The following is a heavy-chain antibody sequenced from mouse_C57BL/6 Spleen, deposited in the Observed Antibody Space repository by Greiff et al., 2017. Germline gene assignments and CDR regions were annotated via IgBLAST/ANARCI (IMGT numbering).Heavy chain of an antibody. J-gene: IGHJ2*01. CDR3: ASTVVATDY. D-gene: IGHD1-1*01. CDR2: IDPSDSYT. Sequence: QVQLQQPGAELVKPGASVKLSCKASGYTFTSYWMHWVKQRPGQGLEWIGEIDPSDSYTNYNQKFKGKATLTVDTSSSTAYMQLSSLTSEDAAVYYCASTVVATDYWGQGTTLTVSS. CDR1: GYTFTSYW. V-gene: IGHV1-69*02.